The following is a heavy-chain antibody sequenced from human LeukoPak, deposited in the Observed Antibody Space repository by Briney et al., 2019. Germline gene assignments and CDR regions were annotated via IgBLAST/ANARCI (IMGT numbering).Heavy chain of an antibody. CDR1: GFPFSSYW. CDR3: ARAFFVTGYFDY. J-gene: IGHJ4*02. Sequence: PGGSLRLSCVASGFPFSSYWMTWVRQAPGKGLEWVAVISYDGSNKYYADSVKGRFTISRDNSKNTLYLQMNSLRAEDTAVYYCARAFFVTGYFDYWGQGTLVTVSS. CDR2: ISYDGSNK. D-gene: IGHD3-3*01. V-gene: IGHV3-30*03.